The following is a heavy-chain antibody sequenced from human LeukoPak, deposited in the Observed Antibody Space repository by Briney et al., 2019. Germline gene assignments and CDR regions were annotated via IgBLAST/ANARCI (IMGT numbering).Heavy chain of an antibody. CDR1: GFTFSSYS. V-gene: IGHV3-21*01. CDR2: ISSTSTYI. D-gene: IGHD3-22*01. J-gene: IGHJ4*02. Sequence: GGSLRLSCAASGFTFSSYSMNWVRQAPGKGLEWVSSISSTSTYIYYADSVKGRFTISRDNAKNSLYLQMNSLRAEDTALYYCAKMRGIAYYDSSGYRYWGQGTLVTVSS. CDR3: AKMRGIAYYDSSGYRY.